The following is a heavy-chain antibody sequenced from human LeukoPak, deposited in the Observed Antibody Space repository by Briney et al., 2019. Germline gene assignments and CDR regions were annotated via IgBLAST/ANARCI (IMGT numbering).Heavy chain of an antibody. CDR2: IYDSGST. CDR1: GGSIRNSYYY. CDR3: ARHVRGEIGYCSSTSCYAVPSTKYNWFDP. J-gene: IGHJ5*02. D-gene: IGHD2-2*01. Sequence: SETLSLTCTVSGGSIRNSYYYWGWIRQPPGKGLEWIGSIYDSGSTYYNPSLKSRVTISVDTSKNQFSLKLSSVTAADTAVYYCARHVRGEIGYCSSTSCYAVPSTKYNWFDPWGQGTLVTVSS. V-gene: IGHV4-39*01.